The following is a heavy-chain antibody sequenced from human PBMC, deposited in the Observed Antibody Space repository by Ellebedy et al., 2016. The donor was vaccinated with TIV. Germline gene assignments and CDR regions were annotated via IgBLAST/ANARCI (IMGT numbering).Heavy chain of an antibody. V-gene: IGHV3-23*01. D-gene: IGHD6-6*01. CDR2: ISGSGCST. CDR1: GFTFSSYA. Sequence: GGSLRLSCAASGFTFSSYAMSWVRQAPGRGLEWFSAISGSGCSTFYADSVKGRFTISSDISKNPLYLQMNSLRADDTAVYYWAKWPAARPNPDYWGQGTLVTVSS. J-gene: IGHJ4*02. CDR3: AKWPAARPNPDY.